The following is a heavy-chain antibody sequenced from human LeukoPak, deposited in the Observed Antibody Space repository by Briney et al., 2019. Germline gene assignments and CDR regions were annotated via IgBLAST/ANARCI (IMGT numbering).Heavy chain of an antibody. D-gene: IGHD2-15*01. CDR2: IIPIFGTT. V-gene: IGHV1-69*01. CDR3: GKVESAYCSGVNCYFNWFDT. Sequence: VKGSCKASGGTFTSYAISWVRQAPGQGLEWMGGIIPIFGTTNYAQTFQDRITSTADDPPSTVYLELSSLRSEDTAVYYCGKVESAYCSGVNCYFNWFDTWGQGALVTVSS. J-gene: IGHJ5*02. CDR1: GGTFTSYA.